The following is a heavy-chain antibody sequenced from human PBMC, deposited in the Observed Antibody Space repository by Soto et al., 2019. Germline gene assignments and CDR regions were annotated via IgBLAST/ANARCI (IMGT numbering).Heavy chain of an antibody. V-gene: IGHV3-48*01. J-gene: IGHJ4*02. CDR3: ARDNLLYFYCSSTSCYEFDC. Sequence: PGGSLRLSCAASGFTFSSYSMNWVRQAPGKGLEWVSYISSSSSTIYYADSVKGRFTISRDNAKNSLYLQMNSLRAEDTAVYYCARDNLLYFYCSSTSCYEFDCWGQGTLVTVSS. CDR2: ISSSSSTI. D-gene: IGHD2-2*01. CDR1: GFTFSSYS.